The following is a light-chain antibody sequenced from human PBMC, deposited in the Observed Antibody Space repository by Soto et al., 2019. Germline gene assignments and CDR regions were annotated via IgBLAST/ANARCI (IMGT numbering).Light chain of an antibody. V-gene: IGLV2-23*02. CDR1: SSDVGSYNL. Sequence: QSVLTQPASVSGSPGQSITISCTGTSSDVGSYNLVSWYQQHPGKAPKLMIYEVSKRPSGVSNRFSGSKSGSTASLTISGLQAEDEADYYCCSYAGSSTYVFGTGDQGHRP. J-gene: IGLJ1*01. CDR3: CSYAGSSTYV. CDR2: EVS.